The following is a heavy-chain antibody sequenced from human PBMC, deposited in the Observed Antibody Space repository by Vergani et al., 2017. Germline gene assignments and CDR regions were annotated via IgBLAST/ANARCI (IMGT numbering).Heavy chain of an antibody. CDR3: ATTRGEGYSYGFNYYDGMDV. J-gene: IGHJ6*02. CDR1: GYSFTSYW. CDR2: IYPGDSDT. Sequence: EVQLVQSGAEVKKPGESLKISCKGSGYSFTSYWIGWVRQMPGKGLEWMGIIYPGDSDTRYSPSFQGQVTISAAKSISTAYLQWSSLKASDTAMYYCATTRGEGYSYGFNYYDGMDVWGQGTTVTVSS. D-gene: IGHD5-18*01. V-gene: IGHV5-51*01.